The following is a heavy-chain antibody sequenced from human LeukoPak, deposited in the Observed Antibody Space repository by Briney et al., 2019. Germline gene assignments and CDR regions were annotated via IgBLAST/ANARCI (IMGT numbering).Heavy chain of an antibody. J-gene: IGHJ6*03. D-gene: IGHD3-3*01. CDR2: IYSGGST. CDR3: ARIQHDFWSGYSDNYYMDV. Sequence: GGSLRLSCAASGFTVSSNYMSWVRQAPGKGLEWVSVIYSGGSTYYADSVKGRFTISRDNSKNTLYLQMNSLRAEDTAVYYCARIQHDFWSGYSDNYYMDVWGKRTTVTVSS. V-gene: IGHV3-66*02. CDR1: GFTVSSNY.